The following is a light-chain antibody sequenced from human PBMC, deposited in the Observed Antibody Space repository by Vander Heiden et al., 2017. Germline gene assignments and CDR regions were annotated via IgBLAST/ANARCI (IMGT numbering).Light chain of an antibody. Sequence: AIQMIQSPSSLSASVGDRVTISCRASQAIRNDLTWFQQKPGKAPKLLIYAASNLQGGVPSRFSGSGSGTDFTLTISSLQPEDIATYYCLQDYSYPRTFGQGTKLEI. V-gene: IGKV1-6*02. CDR1: QAIRND. J-gene: IGKJ2*01. CDR3: LQDYSYPRT. CDR2: AAS.